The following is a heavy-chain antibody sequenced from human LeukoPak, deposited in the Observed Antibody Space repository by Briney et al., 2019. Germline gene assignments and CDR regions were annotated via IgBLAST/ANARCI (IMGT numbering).Heavy chain of an antibody. D-gene: IGHD5-18*01. CDR1: GFTFSSYG. Sequence: GGSLRLSCAASGFTFSSYGMSWVRQAPGKGLEWVSGISGSGGSTYYADSVKGRLTISRDNSKNTLYLQMNSLRAEDTAVYYCARGYSYGYHYWGQGTLVTVSS. V-gene: IGHV3-23*01. J-gene: IGHJ4*02. CDR3: ARGYSYGYHY. CDR2: ISGSGGST.